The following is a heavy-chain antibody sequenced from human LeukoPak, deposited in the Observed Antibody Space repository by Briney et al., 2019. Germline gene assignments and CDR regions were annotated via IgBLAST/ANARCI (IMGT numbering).Heavy chain of an antibody. D-gene: IGHD3-22*01. J-gene: IGHJ4*02. V-gene: IGHV4-34*01. CDR1: GGSFSGYY. CDR3: ARDWIVVASFDY. CDR2: INHSGST. Sequence: SETLSLTCAVYGGSFSGYYWSWIRQPPGKGLEWIGEINHSGSTNYNPSLKSRVTISVDTSKNQFSLKLSSVTAADTAVYYCARDWIVVASFDYWGQGTLVTVSS.